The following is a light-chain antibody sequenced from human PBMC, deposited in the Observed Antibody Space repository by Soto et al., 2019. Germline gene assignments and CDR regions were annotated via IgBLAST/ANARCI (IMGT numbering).Light chain of an antibody. V-gene: IGLV6-57*02. J-gene: IGLJ2*01. CDR3: QSYDSNNHVI. CDR2: EDD. Sequence: NFMLTQPHSVSASPGETVTISCTGISGSIASNYVQWYQQRPGGAPTAVIFEDDLRPSGVPDRFSGSVDSSSTSASLTISGLKTEDEDDYCCQSYDSNNHVIFGGGTKLTVL. CDR1: SGSIASNY.